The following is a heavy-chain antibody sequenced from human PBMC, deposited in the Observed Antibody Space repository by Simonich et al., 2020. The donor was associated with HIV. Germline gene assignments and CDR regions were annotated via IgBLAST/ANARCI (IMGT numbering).Heavy chain of an antibody. D-gene: IGHD6-13*01. V-gene: IGHV4-59*01. J-gene: IGHJ5*02. CDR1: GVSFSTYY. CDR2: IYYSGTT. Sequence: QVQLQESGPGLVKPSETLSLTCTVSGVSFSTYYWSWIRQPPGKGLEWIGYIYYSGTTNYNPSLKSRVTISVDTSKKQFSLKLSSVTAADTAVYYCARQPRIAAAGGGWFDPWGQGTLVTVSS. CDR3: ARQPRIAAAGGGWFDP.